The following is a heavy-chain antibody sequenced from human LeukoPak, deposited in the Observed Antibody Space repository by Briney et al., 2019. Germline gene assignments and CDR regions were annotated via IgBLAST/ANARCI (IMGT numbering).Heavy chain of an antibody. CDR1: GGSISSSSYY. CDR2: IYYSGST. J-gene: IGHJ5*02. Sequence: PSETLSLTCTVSGGSISSSSYYWGWIRQPPGKGLEWIGSIYYSGSTNYNPSLKSRVTISVDTSKNQFSLKLSSVTAADTAVYYCARQLVPKYCSGGSCFFDPWGQGTLVTVSS. V-gene: IGHV4-39*01. D-gene: IGHD2-15*01. CDR3: ARQLVPKYCSGGSCFFDP.